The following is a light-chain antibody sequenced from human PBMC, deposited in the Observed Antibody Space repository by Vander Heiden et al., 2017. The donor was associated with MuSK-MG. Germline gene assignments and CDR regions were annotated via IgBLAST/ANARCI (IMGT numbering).Light chain of an antibody. CDR1: NIGSKS. Sequence: SYVLTQPPSVSVAPGQPARITCGGNNIGSKSVHWYQQKPGQAPVLVVYDDSDRPSGIPGRFSGSNSGNTATLTISRVEAGDEADYYCQVWDSSSVVFGGGTKLTVL. CDR2: DDS. CDR3: QVWDSSSVV. J-gene: IGLJ2*01. V-gene: IGLV3-21*02.